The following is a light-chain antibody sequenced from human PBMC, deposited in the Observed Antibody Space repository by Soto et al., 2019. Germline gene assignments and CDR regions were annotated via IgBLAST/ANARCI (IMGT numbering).Light chain of an antibody. CDR1: SSDVGGYNY. CDR2: EVS. Sequence: QSALTQPASVSGSPGQSITISCTGTSSDVGGYNYVSWYQQHPGKAPKLMIYEVSNRPSGVYNRFSGSKSGNTASLTISGLQAEDEADYYCSSYTSSSTIVFGTGTKLTVL. J-gene: IGLJ1*01. V-gene: IGLV2-14*01. CDR3: SSYTSSSTIV.